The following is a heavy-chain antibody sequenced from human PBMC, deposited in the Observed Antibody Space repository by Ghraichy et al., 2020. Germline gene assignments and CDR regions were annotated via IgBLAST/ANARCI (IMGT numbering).Heavy chain of an antibody. Sequence: ASVKVSCKASGYTFTGYYMHWVRQAPGQGLEWMGRINPNSGGTNYAQKFQGRVTMTRETSISTAYMELSRLRSDDTAVYYCARGRWLQRNYYYYGMDVWGQGTTVNVSS. J-gene: IGHJ6*02. CDR2: INPNSGGT. CDR3: ARGRWLQRNYYYYGMDV. CDR1: GYTFTGYY. D-gene: IGHD5-24*01. V-gene: IGHV1-2*06.